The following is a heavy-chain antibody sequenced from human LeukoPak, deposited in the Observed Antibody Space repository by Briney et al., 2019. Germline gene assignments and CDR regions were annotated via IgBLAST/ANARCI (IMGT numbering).Heavy chain of an antibody. J-gene: IGHJ4*02. CDR3: AKGADYYYDSTTLDY. V-gene: IGHV3-30*02. CDR1: GFTFSSYW. Sequence: GGSLRLSCSASGFTFSSYWMSWVRQAPGKGLEWVAFIRYDGSNKYYADSVKGRFTISRDNSKNTLYLQMNSLRAEDTAVYYCAKGADYYYDSTTLDYWGQGTLVAVSS. CDR2: IRYDGSNK. D-gene: IGHD3-22*01.